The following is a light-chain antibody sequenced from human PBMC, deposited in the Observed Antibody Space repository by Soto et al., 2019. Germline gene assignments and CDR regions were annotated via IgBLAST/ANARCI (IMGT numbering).Light chain of an antibody. J-gene: IGKJ5*01. V-gene: IGKV1-39*01. CDR3: QQSYSTLLIT. CDR2: GTS. Sequence: DIQMTQSPSFLSASVGDRVTISCRASQAINTYLNWYQQKPGKAPKLLIYGTSDLQNGVPSRFSGGGSGTDFTLTLSSLQPEDFATYYCQQSYSTLLITFGQGTRLE. CDR1: QAINTY.